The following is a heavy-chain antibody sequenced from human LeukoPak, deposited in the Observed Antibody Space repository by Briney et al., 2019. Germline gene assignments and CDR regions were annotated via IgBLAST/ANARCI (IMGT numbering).Heavy chain of an antibody. CDR3: AREGNYYYMDV. CDR1: GGSFSGYY. V-gene: IGHV3-11*04. J-gene: IGHJ6*03. CDR2: ISSSGSTI. Sequence: LSLTCAVYGGSFSGYYWSWIRQAPGKGLEWVSYISSSGSTIYYADPVKGRFTISRDNAKNSLYLQMNSLRAEDTAVYYCAREGNYYYMDVWGKGTTVTVSS.